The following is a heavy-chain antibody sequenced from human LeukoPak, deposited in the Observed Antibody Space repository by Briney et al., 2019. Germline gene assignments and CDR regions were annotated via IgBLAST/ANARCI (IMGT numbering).Heavy chain of an antibody. V-gene: IGHV5-51*01. J-gene: IGHJ4*02. CDR1: GYSFANYW. D-gene: IGHD3-10*01. Sequence: GESLKISCKGSGYSFANYWNGWVRQMPGKGLEWMGIIYPADSDTTYSTSLQGQVTFSADKSIITAYLQWNRLKASDTAIYYCARRGFDYWGQGTLVTVSS. CDR2: IYPADSDT. CDR3: ARRGFDY.